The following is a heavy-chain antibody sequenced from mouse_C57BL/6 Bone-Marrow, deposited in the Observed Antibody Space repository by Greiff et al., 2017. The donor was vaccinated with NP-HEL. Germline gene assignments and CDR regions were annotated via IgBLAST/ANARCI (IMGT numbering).Heavy chain of an antibody. CDR1: GFTFSDYG. J-gene: IGHJ4*01. CDR2: ISSGSSTI. D-gene: IGHD1-1*01. Sequence: EVQRVESGGGLVKPGGSLKLSCAASGFTFSDYGMHWVRQAPEKGLEWVAYISSGSSTIYYADTVKGRFTISRDNAKNTLFLQMTSLRSEDTAMYYCAYYYGSSYYAMDYWGQGTSVTVSS. CDR3: AYYYGSSYYAMDY. V-gene: IGHV5-17*01.